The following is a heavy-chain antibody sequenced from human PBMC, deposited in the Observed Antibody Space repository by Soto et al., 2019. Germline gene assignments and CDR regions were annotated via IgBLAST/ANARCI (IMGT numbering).Heavy chain of an antibody. CDR1: GFTFSSYW. CDR3: ARGLFDYGDYSGYYYYYGMDV. D-gene: IGHD4-17*01. V-gene: IGHV3-74*01. J-gene: IGHJ6*02. Sequence: GGSLRLSCAASGFTFSSYWMHWVRQAPGKGLVWVSRINSDGSSTSYADSVKGRFTISRDNAKNTLYLQMNSLRAEDTAVYYCARGLFDYGDYSGYYYYYGMDVWGHGTKVTVSS. CDR2: INSDGSST.